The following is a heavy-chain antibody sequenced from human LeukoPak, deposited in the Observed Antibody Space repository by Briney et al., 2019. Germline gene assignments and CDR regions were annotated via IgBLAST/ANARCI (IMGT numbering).Heavy chain of an antibody. CDR1: GGSISSGGYY. CDR2: IYYSGST. D-gene: IGHD2-2*01. CDR3: AREGPIVVPAAMTPYDAFDI. Sequence: PSDTLSLTCTVSGGSISSGGYYWSWIRQHPGKDLEWIGYIYYSGSTYYNPSLKSRVTISVDTPKNQFSLKLSSVTAADTAVYYCAREGPIVVPAAMTPYDAFDIWGQGTTVTVSS. J-gene: IGHJ3*02. V-gene: IGHV4-31*03.